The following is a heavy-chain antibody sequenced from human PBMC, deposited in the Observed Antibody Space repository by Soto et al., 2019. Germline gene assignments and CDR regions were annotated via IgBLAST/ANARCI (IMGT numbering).Heavy chain of an antibody. J-gene: IGHJ4*02. D-gene: IGHD5-18*01. V-gene: IGHV3-21*01. CDR3: ARVLRAPDTAMVQPY. Sequence: EVQLLESGGGLVQPGGPLRLSCAASGFTFSSYSMNWVRQAPGKGLEWVSSISSSSSYIYYADSVKGRFTISRDNAKNSLYLQMNSLRAEDTAVYYCARVLRAPDTAMVQPYWGQGTLVTVSS. CDR1: GFTFSSYS. CDR2: ISSSSSYI.